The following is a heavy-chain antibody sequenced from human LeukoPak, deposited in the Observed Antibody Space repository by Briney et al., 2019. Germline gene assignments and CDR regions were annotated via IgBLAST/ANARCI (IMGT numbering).Heavy chain of an antibody. CDR3: ARDSRRDGYNLDY. J-gene: IGHJ4*02. CDR1: GGSFSSGLYY. CDR2: IYISGST. V-gene: IGHV4-61*02. D-gene: IGHD5-24*01. Sequence: SQTLSLTCTVSGGSFSSGLYYWTWIRQPAGKGLEWIGRIYISGSTNYNPSLKSRVTTSRDTSKNEFSLKLSSVTAADTAVYYCARDSRRDGYNLDYWGRGTLVTVSS.